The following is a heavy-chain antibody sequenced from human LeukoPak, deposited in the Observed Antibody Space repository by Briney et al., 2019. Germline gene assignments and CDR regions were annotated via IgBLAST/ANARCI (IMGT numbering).Heavy chain of an antibody. J-gene: IGHJ3*02. CDR2: IYSGGST. Sequence: PGGSLRLSCAASGFTVSSNYMSWVRQAPGKGLEWVSVIYSGGSTCYADYVKGRFTISRDNSKNTLYLQMNSLRVEDTAVYYCVRERSGGPLDIWGQGTMVTVSS. CDR3: VRERSGGPLDI. CDR1: GFTVSSNY. D-gene: IGHD2-15*01. V-gene: IGHV3-53*01.